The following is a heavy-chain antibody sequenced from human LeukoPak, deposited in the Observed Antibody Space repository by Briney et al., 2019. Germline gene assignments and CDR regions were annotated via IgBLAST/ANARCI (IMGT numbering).Heavy chain of an antibody. CDR2: INYDGSNK. Sequence: PGGSLRLSCAASEFTSTTYGMHWVRQAPGKGLEWVAYINYDGSNKYYADSVKGRFTISRDNSKNTLYLQMNSLRAEDTAVYYCASRGDYGAFDIWGQGTMVTVSS. V-gene: IGHV3-30*02. CDR1: EFTSTTYG. D-gene: IGHD4-17*01. J-gene: IGHJ3*02. CDR3: ASRGDYGAFDI.